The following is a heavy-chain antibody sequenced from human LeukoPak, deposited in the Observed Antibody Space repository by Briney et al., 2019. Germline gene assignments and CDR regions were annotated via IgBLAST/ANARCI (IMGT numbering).Heavy chain of an antibody. Sequence: GGSLRLSCAASGFTFSSYAMSWVRQAPGKGLEWVSAISGSGGSTYYADSVKGRFTISRDNSKNTLYLQMNSLRAEDTAVYYCAKGNIVVVPAALGFWFDPWGQGTLVTVSS. V-gene: IGHV3-23*01. CDR3: AKGNIVVVPAALGFWFDP. D-gene: IGHD2-2*01. CDR2: ISGSGGST. J-gene: IGHJ5*02. CDR1: GFTFSSYA.